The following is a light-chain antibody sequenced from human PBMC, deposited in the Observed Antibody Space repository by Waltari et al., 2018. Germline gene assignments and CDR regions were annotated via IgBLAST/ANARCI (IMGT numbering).Light chain of an antibody. CDR1: QSVSYY. Sequence: EVVLTQSLATLSLSRGERATLFCRASQSVSYYLAWYHQKPGQAPRLLIYDASNMATGIPARFSGSGSGTDFTLTISSLEPEDFAVYYCQQRTNWPLTFGGGTKVEI. CDR2: DAS. V-gene: IGKV3-11*01. J-gene: IGKJ4*01. CDR3: QQRTNWPLT.